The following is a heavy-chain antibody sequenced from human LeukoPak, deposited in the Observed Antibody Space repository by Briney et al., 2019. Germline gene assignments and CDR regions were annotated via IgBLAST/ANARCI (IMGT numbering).Heavy chain of an antibody. CDR3: ARLSSSSNYYYYYYMDV. D-gene: IGHD4-11*01. Sequence: ASVKVSCKASGYTFTSDGISWVRQAPGQGLEWMGWINPNSGGTNYAQNFQGRVTMTRDTSISTAYLELNSLTSDDTAVYYCARLSSSSNYYYYYYMDVWGKGTTATVSS. CDR2: INPNSGGT. V-gene: IGHV1-2*02. CDR1: GYTFTSDG. J-gene: IGHJ6*03.